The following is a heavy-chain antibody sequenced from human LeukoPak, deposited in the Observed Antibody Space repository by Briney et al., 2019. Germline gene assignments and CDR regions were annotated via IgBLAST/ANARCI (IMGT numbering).Heavy chain of an antibody. CDR2: IEYSGST. J-gene: IGHJ4*02. V-gene: IGHV4-59*12. Sequence: PSETLSLTCTVSGGSIRNYYWSWIRQPPGKGLEWIGYIEYSGSTNYNPSLKSRVTMSVDTSKNQFSLKLSSVTAADTAVYYCARGGSSGWPLDYWGQGTLVTVSS. D-gene: IGHD6-19*01. CDR1: GGSIRNYY. CDR3: ARGGSSGWPLDY.